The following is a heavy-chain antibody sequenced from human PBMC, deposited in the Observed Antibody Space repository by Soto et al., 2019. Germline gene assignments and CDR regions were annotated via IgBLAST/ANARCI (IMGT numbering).Heavy chain of an antibody. CDR2: ISGYNGNT. V-gene: IGHV1-18*01. CDR3: AREGPAPYYYYGMDV. J-gene: IGHJ6*02. Sequence: QVQVVQSGDEVKKPGASVKVSCKASGYTFTNYGFSWVRQAPGQGLEWMGWISGYNGNTKYAEKFPGRVTMTTDTSTSPAHMELRSLGSDDTAGYYCAREGPAPYYYYGMDVWGQGTAVTVSS. CDR1: GYTFTNYG.